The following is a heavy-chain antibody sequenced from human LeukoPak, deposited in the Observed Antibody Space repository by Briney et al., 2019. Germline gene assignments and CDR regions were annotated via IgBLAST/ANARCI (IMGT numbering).Heavy chain of an antibody. D-gene: IGHD2-15*01. CDR1: GGTFSSYA. CDR3: ARALLGLPSSPDENWFDP. V-gene: IGHV1-69*13. Sequence: GASVKVSCKASGGTFSSYAISWVRQAPGQGLEWMGGIIPIFGTANYAQKFQGRVTSTADESTSTAYMELSSLRSEDTAVYYCARALLGLPSSPDENWFDPWGQGTLVTVSS. J-gene: IGHJ5*02. CDR2: IIPIFGTA.